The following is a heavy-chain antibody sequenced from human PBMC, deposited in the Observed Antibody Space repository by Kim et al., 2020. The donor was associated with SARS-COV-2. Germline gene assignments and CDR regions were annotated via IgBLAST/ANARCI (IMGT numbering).Heavy chain of an antibody. CDR2: IYYGGST. Sequence: SETLSLSCTVSGGSINNFYWSWIRKPPGKGLEYIGYIYYGGSTNFNPSLKSRVTMSVDPSKKQFSLRLTSVTAADTAVYYCAREGSTVAARNYNYFDLWGQGSLVTVSS. J-gene: IGHJ5*02. CDR3: AREGSTVAARNYNYFDL. V-gene: IGHV4-59*13. CDR1: GGSINNFY. D-gene: IGHD6-6*01.